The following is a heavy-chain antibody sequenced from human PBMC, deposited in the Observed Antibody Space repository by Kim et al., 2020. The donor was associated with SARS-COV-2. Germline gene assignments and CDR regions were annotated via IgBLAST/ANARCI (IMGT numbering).Heavy chain of an antibody. D-gene: IGHD3-10*01. CDR2: IYYSGTT. Sequence: SETLSLTCTVSGDSINTIGYYYNWIRQQPGKGLEWIGYIYYSGTTFYNPSLKSRITISLDTSKNQFSLKVNSVTAADTAMYYCARGQGPFSGSYYWLQDWGRGPLVTVSS. CDR3: ARGQGPFSGSYYWLQD. CDR1: GDSINTIGYY. J-gene: IGHJ4*02. V-gene: IGHV4-31*03.